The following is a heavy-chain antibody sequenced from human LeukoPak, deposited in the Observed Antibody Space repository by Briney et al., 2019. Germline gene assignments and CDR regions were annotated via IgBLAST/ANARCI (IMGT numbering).Heavy chain of an antibody. CDR3: TRLPEGCSSTSCYYDY. D-gene: IGHD2-2*01. CDR1: GFTFSGSA. V-gene: IGHV3-73*01. Sequence: GGSLRLSCAASGFTFSGSAIHWVRQASGKGLEWVGRIRSKTNSYATAYAASVKGRFTISRDDSKNTACLQLNSLKNEDTAVYFCTRLPEGCSSTSCYYDYWGQGTLVTVSS. CDR2: IRSKTNSYAT. J-gene: IGHJ4*02.